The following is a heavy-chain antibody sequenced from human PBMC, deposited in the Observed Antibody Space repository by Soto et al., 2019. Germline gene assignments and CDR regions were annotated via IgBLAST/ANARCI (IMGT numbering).Heavy chain of an antibody. V-gene: IGHV3-9*01. CDR3: GKDMGSSAYYYYYCYYMDV. J-gene: IGHJ6*03. Sequence: EVQLVESGGGLVQPGRSLRLSCAASGFTFDDYAMHWVRQAPGKGLEWVSGISWNSGSIGYADSVKGRFTISRDNDKNSLYLKMKSMRAEDTALYYCGKDMGSSAYYYYYCYYMDVCSTGTTVTVSS. CDR2: ISWNSGSI. CDR1: GFTFDDYA. D-gene: IGHD6-13*01.